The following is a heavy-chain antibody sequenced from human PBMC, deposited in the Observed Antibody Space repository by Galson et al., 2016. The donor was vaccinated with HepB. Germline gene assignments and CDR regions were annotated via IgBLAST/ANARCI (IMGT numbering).Heavy chain of an antibody. CDR2: ISYDGSNK. V-gene: IGHV3-30-3*01. J-gene: IGHJ4*02. Sequence: SLRLSCAASGFTFSSYAMHWVRQAPGKGLEWVTVISYDGSNKYYADSVKGRFTISRDNSKNPLYLQMNNLRPEDTAVYYCAKDYAVAARPPDYWGQGTLVTVSS. CDR3: AKDYAVAARPPDY. D-gene: IGHD6-6*01. CDR1: GFTFSSYA.